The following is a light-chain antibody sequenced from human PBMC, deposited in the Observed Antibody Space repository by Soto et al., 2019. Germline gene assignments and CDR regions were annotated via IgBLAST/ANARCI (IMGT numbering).Light chain of an antibody. V-gene: IGKV3-11*01. J-gene: IGKJ4*01. CDR1: RSVSSY. Sequence: EIVLTQSPATLSLSPGERAALSCRASRSVSSYLAWYQQKPGQAPRLLIYDASKRAPGIPARFTGSGSGTDFTLTISSLEPEDFALYFCQQRSNWPSTFGGGTKVEI. CDR2: DAS. CDR3: QQRSNWPST.